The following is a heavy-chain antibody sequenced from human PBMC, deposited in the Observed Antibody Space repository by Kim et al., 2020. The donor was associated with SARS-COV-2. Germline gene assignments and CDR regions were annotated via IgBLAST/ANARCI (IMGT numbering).Heavy chain of an antibody. V-gene: IGHV4-34*01. Sequence: SETLSLTCAVYGGSFSGYFWSWIRQPPGKGLEWIGEINHSGSTNYNPSLKSRVTFSVDTSKNQFSLKLNSVTAADTAVYYCARVLADDYYYIDYWGQGTLVTVSS. CDR1: GGSFSGYF. J-gene: IGHJ4*02. CDR3: ARVLADDYYYIDY. D-gene: IGHD2-15*01. CDR2: INHSGST.